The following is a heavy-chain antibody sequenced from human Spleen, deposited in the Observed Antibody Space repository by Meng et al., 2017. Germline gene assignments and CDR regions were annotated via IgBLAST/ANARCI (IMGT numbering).Heavy chain of an antibody. CDR2: INSDGSST. Sequence: GESLKISCAASGFTFSSYWMHWVRQAPGKGLVWVSRINSDGSSTSYADSVKGRFTISRDNAKNTLYLQMNSLRDEDTAVYYCARGYCSSASCQQDSPRFDPWGQGTLVTVSS. V-gene: IGHV3-74*01. D-gene: IGHD2-2*01. CDR3: ARGYCSSASCQQDSPRFDP. CDR1: GFTFSSYW. J-gene: IGHJ5*02.